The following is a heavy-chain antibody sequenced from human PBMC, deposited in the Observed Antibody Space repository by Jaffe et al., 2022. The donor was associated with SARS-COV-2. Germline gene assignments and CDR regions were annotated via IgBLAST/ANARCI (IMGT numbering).Heavy chain of an antibody. J-gene: IGHJ4*02. CDR3: ARAGTNYVWGSYRYRGGVYFDY. D-gene: IGHD3-16*02. CDR2: INHSGST. CDR1: GGSFSGYY. V-gene: IGHV4-34*01. Sequence: QVQLQQWGAGLLKPSETLSLTCAVYGGSFSGYYWSWIRQPPGKGLEWIGEINHSGSTNYNPSLKSRVTISVDTSKNQFSLKLSSVTAADTAVYYCARAGTNYVWGSYRYRGGVYFDYWGQGTLVTVSS.